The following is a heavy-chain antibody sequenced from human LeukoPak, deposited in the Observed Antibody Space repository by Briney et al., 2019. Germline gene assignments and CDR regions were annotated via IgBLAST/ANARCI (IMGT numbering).Heavy chain of an antibody. CDR2: IDPTGFIT. CDR3: VRENNFNYKNFDY. J-gene: IGHJ4*02. CDR1: GFTFGSHW. V-gene: IGHV1-46*01. Sequence: ASVKVSCKASGFTFGSHWTHWVRQAPGQGLEWLGLIDPTGFITVYAQRFQGRLSVTSDASAGTIYMELRSLTSEDTAVYFCVRENNFNYKNFDYWGPGTLVTVSS. D-gene: IGHD1-1*01.